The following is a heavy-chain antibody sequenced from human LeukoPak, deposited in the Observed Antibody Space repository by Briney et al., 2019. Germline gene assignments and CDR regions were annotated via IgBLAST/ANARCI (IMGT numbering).Heavy chain of an antibody. CDR2: ISAYNGNT. V-gene: IGHV1-18*01. CDR3: ARVESCSGGSCYFYYYYGMDV. J-gene: IGHJ6*02. D-gene: IGHD2-15*01. Sequence: ASVKVSCKASGYTFTSYGISWVRQAPGQGLEWMGWISAYNGNTNYAQKLQGRVTMTTDTSTSTAYMELSSLRSEDTAVYYCARVESCSGGSCYFYYYYGMDVWGQGTTVTVSS. CDR1: GYTFTSYG.